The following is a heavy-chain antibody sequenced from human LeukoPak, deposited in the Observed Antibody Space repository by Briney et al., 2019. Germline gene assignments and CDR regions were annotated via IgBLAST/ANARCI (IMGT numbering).Heavy chain of an antibody. J-gene: IGHJ4*02. CDR2: IYSGGST. CDR1: GFTVSSNY. V-gene: IGHV3-66*01. D-gene: IGHD4-17*01. Sequence: PGGSLRLSCAASGFTVSSNYMNWVRQAPGKGLEWVSVIYSGGSTYYADSVKGRFTISRDNSKNMLYLQVNSLRAEDTAVYYCARGGDYGLYFDYWGQGTLVTVSS. CDR3: ARGGDYGLYFDY.